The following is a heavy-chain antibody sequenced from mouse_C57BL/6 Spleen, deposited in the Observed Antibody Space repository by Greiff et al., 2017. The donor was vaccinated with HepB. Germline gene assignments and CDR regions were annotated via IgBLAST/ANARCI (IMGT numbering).Heavy chain of an antibody. V-gene: IGHV5-4*03. CDR2: ISDGGSYT. D-gene: IGHD1-1*01. CDR1: GFTFSSYA. Sequence: EVMLVESGGGLVKPGGSLKLSCAASGFTFSSYAMSWVRQTPEKRLEWVATISDGGSYTYYPDNVKGRFTISRDNAKNNLYLQMSHLKSEDTAMYYCARALSGSSHFDYWGQGTTLTVSS. J-gene: IGHJ2*01. CDR3: ARALSGSSHFDY.